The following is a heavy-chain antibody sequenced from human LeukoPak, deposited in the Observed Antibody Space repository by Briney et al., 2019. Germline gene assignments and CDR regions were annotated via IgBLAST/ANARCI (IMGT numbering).Heavy chain of an antibody. V-gene: IGHV3-74*01. J-gene: IGHJ4*02. Sequence: PGGSLRLSCAASGFTFSSYWMHWVRQAPGKGLVWVSRINTDGSITDYADSVKGRFTISRDNAKNTVYLQMNSLRAEDTGIYYCARGTSAGGPISPFDFWGQGTLVTVSS. CDR1: GFTFSSYW. D-gene: IGHD6-13*01. CDR2: INTDGSIT. CDR3: ARGTSAGGPISPFDF.